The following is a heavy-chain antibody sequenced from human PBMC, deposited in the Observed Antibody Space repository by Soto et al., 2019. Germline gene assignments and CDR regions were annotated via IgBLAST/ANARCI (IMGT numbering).Heavy chain of an antibody. CDR3: AGNIVATISSFDY. Sequence: QVQLQQWGAGLLKPSETLSLTCAVYGESFSGYYWSWIRQHPGQGLEWIGEINHRGSTNYNPSLKSRVTMSVDTSKNQFSLKLSSVTAADTAMYYCAGNIVATISSFDYWGQGTLVTVSS. CDR2: INHRGST. D-gene: IGHD5-12*01. CDR1: GESFSGYY. V-gene: IGHV4-34*02. J-gene: IGHJ4*02.